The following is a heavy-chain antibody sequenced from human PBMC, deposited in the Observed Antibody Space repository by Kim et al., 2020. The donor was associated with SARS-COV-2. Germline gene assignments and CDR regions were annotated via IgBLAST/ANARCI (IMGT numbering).Heavy chain of an antibody. CDR1: GFTFSSYA. CDR2: INGSGGST. V-gene: IGHV3-23*01. J-gene: IGHJ5*01. CDR3: ARAGGSESYDWFDF. Sequence: GGSLRLSCAASGFTFSSYAMSWVRQAPGKGLEWVSAINGSGGSTYYADSVKGRFTISRDNSKNTLYLQMNSLRAEDTAVYYCARAGGSESYDWFDFWGQGALVTVSS. D-gene: IGHD3-10*01.